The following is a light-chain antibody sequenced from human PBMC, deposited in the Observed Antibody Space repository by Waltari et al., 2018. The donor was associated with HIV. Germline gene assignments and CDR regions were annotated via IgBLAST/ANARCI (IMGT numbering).Light chain of an antibody. CDR2: RDN. J-gene: IGLJ1*01. Sequence: QSVLTQPPSASGTPGQRVTISCSGSSFNIGRNYVSWYQQLPGTAPKVLIFRDNQRPSGVPDRFSGSKSGAPASLAISGLRSEDEADYFCATWDDSLSGSYVFGPGTKVSVL. CDR3: ATWDDSLSGSYV. V-gene: IGLV1-47*01. CDR1: SFNIGRNY.